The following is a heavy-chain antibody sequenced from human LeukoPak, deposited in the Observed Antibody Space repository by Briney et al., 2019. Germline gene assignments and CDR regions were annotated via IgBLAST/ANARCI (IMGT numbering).Heavy chain of an antibody. J-gene: IGHJ4*02. CDR2: INHSGST. Sequence: PSETLSLTCAVYGGSFCGYYWSWIRQPPGKGLEWIGEINHSGSTNYNPSLKSRVTISVDTSKNQFSLKLSSVTAADTAVYYCARLAAAATYYFDYWGQGTLVTVSS. D-gene: IGHD6-13*01. V-gene: IGHV4-34*01. CDR3: ARLAAAATYYFDY. CDR1: GGSFCGYY.